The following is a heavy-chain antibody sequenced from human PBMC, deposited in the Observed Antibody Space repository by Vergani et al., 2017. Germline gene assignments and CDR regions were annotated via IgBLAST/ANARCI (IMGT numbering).Heavy chain of an antibody. CDR2: IIPILGIA. CDR1: GGTFSSYT. D-gene: IGHD1-26*01. Sequence: QVQLVQSGAEVQKPGSSVKVSCKASGGTFSSYTISWVRQAPGQGLEWMGRIIPILGIANYAQKFQGRVTITADKSTSTAYMELSSLRSEDTAVYYCASAGPSGGWFDPWGQGTLVTVSS. V-gene: IGHV1-69*02. J-gene: IGHJ5*02. CDR3: ASAGPSGGWFDP.